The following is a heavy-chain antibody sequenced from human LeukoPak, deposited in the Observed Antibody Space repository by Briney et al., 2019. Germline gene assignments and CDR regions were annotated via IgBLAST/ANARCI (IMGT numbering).Heavy chain of an antibody. CDR2: ISYSGTT. CDR1: GGSFSAYY. D-gene: IGHD3-10*01. J-gene: IGHJ4*02. CDR3: ARIGVRSVIIFGVFDY. V-gene: IGHV4-39*07. Sequence: SETLSLTCTVYGGSFSAYYWGWIRRPPGKGLEWIGSISYSGTTFYSPSLESRVTISADTSKNQFSLKLSSVTATDTAVYYCARIGVRSVIIFGVFDYWGQGIRVTVSS.